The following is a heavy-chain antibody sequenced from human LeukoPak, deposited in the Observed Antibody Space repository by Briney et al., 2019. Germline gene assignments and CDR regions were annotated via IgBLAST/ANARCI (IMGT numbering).Heavy chain of an antibody. V-gene: IGHV3-30*04. CDR1: GFTFSNYA. Sequence: QAGGSLRLSCAPSGFTFSNYAMHWVRQAPGRGLEWVAVIVYDGINKHYADSVKGRFTISRDNSKTTLYLQMNSLRAEDTAVYYCAKKRGVGATAVTHFDYWGQGTLVTVSS. J-gene: IGHJ4*02. D-gene: IGHD1-26*01. CDR2: IVYDGINK. CDR3: AKKRGVGATAVTHFDY.